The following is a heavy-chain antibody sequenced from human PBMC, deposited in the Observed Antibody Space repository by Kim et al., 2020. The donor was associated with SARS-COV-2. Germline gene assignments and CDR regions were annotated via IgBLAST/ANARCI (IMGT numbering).Heavy chain of an antibody. J-gene: IGHJ4*02. CDR3: ARGGTVIPPPPFDY. V-gene: IGHV1-46*01. D-gene: IGHD4-17*01. Sequence: AQKFQGRVTMTRDTSTSTVYMELSSLRSEDTAVYYCARGGTVIPPPPFDYWGQGTLVTVSS.